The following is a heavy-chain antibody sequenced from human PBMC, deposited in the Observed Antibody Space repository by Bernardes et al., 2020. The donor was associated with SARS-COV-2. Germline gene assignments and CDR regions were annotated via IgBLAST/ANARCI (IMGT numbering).Heavy chain of an antibody. J-gene: IGHJ6*02. V-gene: IGHV5-51*01. D-gene: IGHD3-16*01. CDR3: ARSNTYYGMDV. Sequence: GASLKISCKASGYGFDYFWVGWVRQMPGKGLEYMGLVYPGDSDTRYNPSVVGQVTISVDKSANTAYLQWNSLKASDTGTYYCARSNTYYGMDVWGQGTTGTVS. CDR1: GYGFDYFW. CDR2: VYPGDSDT.